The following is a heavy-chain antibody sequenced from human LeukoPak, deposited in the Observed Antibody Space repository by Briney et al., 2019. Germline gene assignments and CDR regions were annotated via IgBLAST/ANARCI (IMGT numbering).Heavy chain of an antibody. CDR3: ARVDWGAMGYYFDY. V-gene: IGHV4-59*01. CDR1: GGSISSYY. CDR2: IYYSGST. Sequence: SETLSLTYTVSGGSISSYYWSWIRQPPGKGLEWIGYIYYSGSTNYNPSLKSRVTISVDTSKNQFSLKLSSVTAADTAVYYCARVDWGAMGYYFDYWGQGTLVTVSS. J-gene: IGHJ4*02. D-gene: IGHD1-26*01.